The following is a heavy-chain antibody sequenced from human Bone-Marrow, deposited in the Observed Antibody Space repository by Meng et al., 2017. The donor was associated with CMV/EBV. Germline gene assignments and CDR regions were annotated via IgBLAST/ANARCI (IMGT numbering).Heavy chain of an antibody. CDR2: MWFDGRTK. CDR1: GFTFSNYG. V-gene: IGHV3-33*03. CDR3: AKDQNYNWFDP. J-gene: IGHJ5*02. Sequence: GESLKISCAASGFTFSNYGMHWVRQAPGKGLEWVAVMWFDGRTKDYADSVKGRFTISRDNSKNTLYLQMNSLRAEDTAVYYCAKDQNYNWFDPWGQGTRVTVSS.